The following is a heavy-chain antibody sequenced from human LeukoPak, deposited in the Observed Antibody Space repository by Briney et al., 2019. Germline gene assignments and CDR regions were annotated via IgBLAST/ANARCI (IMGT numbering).Heavy chain of an antibody. D-gene: IGHD3-10*01. CDR2: INPNSGDT. V-gene: IGHV1-2*02. Sequence: WASVKVSCKASGYTFTSYGISWVRQAPGQGLEWMGWINPNSGDTNYARKSQGRVTMTRDTSISTVYMELSRLRSDDTAVYYCARSPRIPNYGSGSYYKLFWFDPWGQGTLVTVSS. J-gene: IGHJ5*02. CDR1: GYTFTSYG. CDR3: ARSPRIPNYGSGSYYKLFWFDP.